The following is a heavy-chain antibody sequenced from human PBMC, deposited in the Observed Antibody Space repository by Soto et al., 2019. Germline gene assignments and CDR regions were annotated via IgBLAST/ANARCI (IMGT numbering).Heavy chain of an antibody. D-gene: IGHD2-21*02. CDR2: IKEDGSEK. CDR3: ARGPAYCGGDCYSYFVY. CDR1: GFTFRSDW. V-gene: IGHV3-7*05. Sequence: EVQLVESGGSLVQPGGSLRLSCAASGFTFRSDWMSWVRQAPRKRLEWVANIKEDGSEKDYVDSVKGRFTISRDNAKNSLYLQVNSLRAEDTAVYYRARGPAYCGGDCYSYFVYWGQGTLVTVSS. J-gene: IGHJ4*02.